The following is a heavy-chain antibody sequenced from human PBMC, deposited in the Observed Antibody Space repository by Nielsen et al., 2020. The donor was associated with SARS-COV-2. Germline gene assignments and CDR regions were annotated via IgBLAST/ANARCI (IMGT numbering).Heavy chain of an antibody. Sequence: GESLKISCAASGFTFSIYSMTWVRQAPGKGLEWVAAIDGSSSYIYHADAVKGRLTISRVNAENSLFLQMDSLRAEDTAVYYCARRWFGSGSDREAFDVWGRGTMVTVSS. D-gene: IGHD3-10*01. CDR3: ARRWFGSGSDREAFDV. CDR2: IDGSSSYI. CDR1: GFTFSIYS. V-gene: IGHV3-21*01. J-gene: IGHJ3*01.